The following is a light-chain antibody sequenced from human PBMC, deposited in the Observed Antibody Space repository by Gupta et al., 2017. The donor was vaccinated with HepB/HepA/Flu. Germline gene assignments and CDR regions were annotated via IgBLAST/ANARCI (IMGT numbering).Light chain of an antibody. J-gene: IGKJ5*01. CDR1: QSVSSY. V-gene: IGKV3-11*01. Sequence: PGERATLSCRASQSVSSYLAWYQQKPGQAPRLLIYDASNRATGIPARFSGSGSGTDFTLTISSLEPEDFAVYYCQQRSNWPPITYGQGTRLEIK. CDR2: DAS. CDR3: QQRSNWPPIT.